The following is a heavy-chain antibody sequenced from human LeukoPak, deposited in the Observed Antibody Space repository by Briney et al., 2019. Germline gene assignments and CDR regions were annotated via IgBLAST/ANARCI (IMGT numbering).Heavy chain of an antibody. CDR3: ATGAVRGWFPPPPLDC. V-gene: IGHV3-15*01. CDR1: GPSFSHAW. CDR2: IKSRPDGATA. D-gene: IGHD3-10*01. Sequence: PGGSLRLSCRDSGPSFSHAWLTWVRQAPGKGLEWVGRIKSRPDGATADYAAPVRGRFTISRDDSISTMYLQMNSLNIEDTAVYSFATGAVRGWFPPPPLDCWGQGTLVIVSS. J-gene: IGHJ4*02.